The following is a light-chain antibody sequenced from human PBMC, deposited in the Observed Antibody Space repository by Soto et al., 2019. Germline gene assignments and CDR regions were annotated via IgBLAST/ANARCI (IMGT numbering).Light chain of an antibody. J-gene: IGKJ1*01. CDR3: QQSYSTPWT. V-gene: IGKV1-39*01. CDR2: AAS. Sequence: DIQMTQSPSSLSASVGDRVTITCRASQSISSYLNWYQQKPGKAPKLLIYAASSLQSGVPSRFSGSGSGKDFPLTISRLQPEDFATYYCQQSYSTPWTFGQGTKVEIK. CDR1: QSISSY.